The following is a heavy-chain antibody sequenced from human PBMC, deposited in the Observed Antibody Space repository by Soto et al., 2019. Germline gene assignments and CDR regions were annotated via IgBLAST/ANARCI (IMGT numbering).Heavy chain of an antibody. CDR3: ARDSGYGDPFDY. Sequence: QVQLQESSPGLVKPSETLSLTCTVSGGYITNYYWSWIRQPPGKGLEWIGYIFYSGSANYNPSLRGRVTISVDTPKNQFSLRLSSVTAADTAVYYCARDSGYGDPFDYWGQGTLVTVSS. CDR1: GGYITNYY. CDR2: IFYSGSA. V-gene: IGHV4-59*01. D-gene: IGHD4-17*01. J-gene: IGHJ4*02.